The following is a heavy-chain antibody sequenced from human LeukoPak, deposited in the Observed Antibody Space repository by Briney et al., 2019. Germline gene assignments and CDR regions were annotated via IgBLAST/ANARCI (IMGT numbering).Heavy chain of an antibody. D-gene: IGHD4-11*01. CDR1: GGSISNYY. J-gene: IGHJ4*02. CDR2: ISHSGST. Sequence: SETLSLTCTVSGGSISNYYWSWIRQPPGKGLEWIGYISHSGSTNYSPSLKSRVTISLDTSKNQFSLKLSSVTAADTAVYYCASLLMTTVTLGWGQGTLVTVSS. V-gene: IGHV4-59*08. CDR3: ASLLMTTVTLG.